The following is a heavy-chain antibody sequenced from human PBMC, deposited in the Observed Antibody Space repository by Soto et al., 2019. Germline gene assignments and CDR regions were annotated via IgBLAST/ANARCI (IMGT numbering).Heavy chain of an antibody. D-gene: IGHD3-16*02. V-gene: IGHV4-30-2*01. J-gene: IGHJ5*02. CDR3: ARDLARSFTDP. CDR2: IYHSGST. Sequence: PSETLSLTCAVSGGSISIGGYYWSWIRQPPGKGLEWIGYIYHSGSTYYNPSLKSRVTISVDRSKNQFSLKLSSVTAADTAVYYCARDLARSFTDPWGQGTLVTVSS. CDR1: GGSISIGGYY.